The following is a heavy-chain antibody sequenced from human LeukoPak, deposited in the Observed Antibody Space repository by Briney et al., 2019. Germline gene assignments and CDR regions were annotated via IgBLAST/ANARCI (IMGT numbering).Heavy chain of an antibody. CDR1: GYSFTNYW. J-gene: IGHJ5*02. CDR2: IYPGDSDT. V-gene: IGHV5-51*01. Sequence: GESLKISCKASGYSFTNYWIGWVRQMPGKGLEWMGIIYPGDSDTRYSPSFQGQVTISADKSITTAYLQWSSLKASDTAMYYCARRGYYDSSGYYYWFDPWGQGTLVTVSS. D-gene: IGHD3-22*01. CDR3: ARRGYYDSSGYYYWFDP.